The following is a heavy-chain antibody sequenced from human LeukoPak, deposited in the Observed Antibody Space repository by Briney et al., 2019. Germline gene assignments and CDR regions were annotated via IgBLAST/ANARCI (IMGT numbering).Heavy chain of an antibody. D-gene: IGHD3-3*01. J-gene: IGHJ1*01. V-gene: IGHV3-66*02. Sequence: GGSRRLSCAASGFTVSSNYMTWVRQAPGKGLEWVSVIYSGGTTYYTDSVKGRFTISRDNSKNTLYLQMNSLIAEDTAVYYCARDKGGSTYHFNHWGQGTLVTVSS. CDR3: ARDKGGSTYHFNH. CDR1: GFTVSSNY. CDR2: IYSGGTT.